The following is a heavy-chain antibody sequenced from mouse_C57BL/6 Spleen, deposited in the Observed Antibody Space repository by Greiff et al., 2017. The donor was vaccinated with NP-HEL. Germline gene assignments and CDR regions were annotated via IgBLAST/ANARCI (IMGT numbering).Heavy chain of an antibody. CDR2: IDPETGGT. D-gene: IGHD2-4*01. CDR3: TGDYDYDDDY. V-gene: IGHV1-15*01. Sequence: VKLMESGAELVRPGASVTLSCKASGYTFTDYEMHWVKQTPVHGLEWIGAIDPETGGTAYNQKFKGKAILTADKSSSTAYMELRSLTSEDSAVYYCTGDYDYDDDYWGQGTTLTVSS. J-gene: IGHJ2*01. CDR1: GYTFTDYE.